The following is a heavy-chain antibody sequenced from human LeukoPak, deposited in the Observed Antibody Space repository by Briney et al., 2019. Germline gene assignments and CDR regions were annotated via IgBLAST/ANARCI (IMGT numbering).Heavy chain of an antibody. D-gene: IGHD3-22*01. CDR2: IIPIFGTA. CDR1: GGTFSSYA. Sequence: SVKVSCKDSGGTFSSYAISWVRQAPGQGLEWMGRIIPIFGTANYAQKFQGRVTITTDESTSTAYMELSSLRSEDTAVYYCARFPLGGYYYFDYWGQGTLVTVSS. CDR3: ARFPLGGYYYFDY. J-gene: IGHJ4*02. V-gene: IGHV1-69*05.